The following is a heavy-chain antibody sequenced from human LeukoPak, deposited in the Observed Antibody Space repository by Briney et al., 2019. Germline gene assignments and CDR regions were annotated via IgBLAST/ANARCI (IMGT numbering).Heavy chain of an antibody. CDR2: INSDGSTT. CDR3: ARDDYGGRGEFDY. D-gene: IGHD4-23*01. J-gene: IGHJ4*02. CDR1: GFTFSSYW. V-gene: IGHV3-74*01. Sequence: PGGSLRLSCAASGFTFSSYWMHWVRQAPGQGLVWVSRINSDGSTTTYADPVKGRFTISRDNAKNTLYLQMNSLRAEDTAVYYCARDDYGGRGEFDYWGQGTLVTVSS.